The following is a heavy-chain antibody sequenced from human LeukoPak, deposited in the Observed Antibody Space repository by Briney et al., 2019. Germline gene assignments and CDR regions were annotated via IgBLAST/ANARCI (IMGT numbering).Heavy chain of an antibody. CDR3: ARERLYCGDTRCFLDY. D-gene: IGHD2-2*01. Sequence: ASVKVSCKASGYTFTGYYIHWVRQAPGQGLQWLGWINPHSGATNYAQRFQGWVTMTRDTSINTAYMELTGLRSDDTAVYYCARERLYCGDTRCFLDYWGQGTLVAVSS. V-gene: IGHV1-2*04. J-gene: IGHJ4*02. CDR1: GYTFTGYY. CDR2: INPHSGAT.